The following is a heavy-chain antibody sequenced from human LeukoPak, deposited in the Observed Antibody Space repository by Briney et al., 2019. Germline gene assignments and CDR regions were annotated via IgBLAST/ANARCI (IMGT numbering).Heavy chain of an antibody. J-gene: IGHJ4*02. V-gene: IGHV1-3*01. CDR2: INAGNGNT. CDR1: GYTFTSYA. Sequence: ASVKVSCKASGYTFTSYAMHWVRQAPGQRLEWMGWINAGNGNTKYSQKFQGRVTITRDTSASTAYMELSSLRSEDTAVYYCARAGDSSGYWGPWFRYWGQGTLVTVSS. D-gene: IGHD3-22*01. CDR3: ARAGDSSGYWGPWFRY.